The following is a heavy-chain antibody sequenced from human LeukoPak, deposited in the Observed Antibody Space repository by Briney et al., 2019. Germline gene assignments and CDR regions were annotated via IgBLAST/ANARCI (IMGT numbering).Heavy chain of an antibody. CDR1: GGSISSTNW. CDR2: VHLSGRT. V-gene: IGHV4-4*02. CDR3: AREGGPYRPLDY. Sequence: SGTLSLTCGVSGGSISSTNWWAWVRQPPGEGLEWIGEVHLSGRTNYNPSLESRVTMSVDMSENHISLKLTSVTAADTAVYYCAREGGPYRPLDYSGQGTLVTVSS. J-gene: IGHJ4*02.